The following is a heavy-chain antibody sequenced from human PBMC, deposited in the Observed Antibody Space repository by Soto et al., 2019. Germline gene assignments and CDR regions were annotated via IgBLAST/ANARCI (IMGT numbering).Heavy chain of an antibody. CDR1: GGSISSSSYY. V-gene: IGHV4-39*01. CDR2: IYYSGST. CDR3: ASRSSSWYHNWFDP. J-gene: IGHJ5*02. D-gene: IGHD6-13*01. Sequence: SETLSLTCTVSGGSISSSSYYWGWIRQPPGKGLEWIGSIYYSGSTYYNPSLKSRVTISVDTSKNQFSLKLSSVTAADTAVYYCASRSSSWYHNWFDPWGQGTLVTVSS.